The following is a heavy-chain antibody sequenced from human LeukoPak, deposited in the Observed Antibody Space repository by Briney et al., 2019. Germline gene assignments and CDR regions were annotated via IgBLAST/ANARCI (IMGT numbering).Heavy chain of an antibody. CDR3: ASLPAAADLL. Sequence: PGRSLRLSCAASGLTFSSYGMHWVRQAPGKGLEWVAVISYDGSNKYYADSVKGRFTISRDNSKNTLYLQMNSLRAEDTAVYNCASLPAAADLLWGQGTLVTVSS. J-gene: IGHJ4*02. V-gene: IGHV3-30*01. CDR2: ISYDGSNK. CDR1: GLTFSSYG. D-gene: IGHD6-13*01.